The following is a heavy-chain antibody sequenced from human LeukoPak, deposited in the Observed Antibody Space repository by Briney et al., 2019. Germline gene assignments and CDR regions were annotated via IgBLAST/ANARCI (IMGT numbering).Heavy chain of an antibody. CDR3: ARGTVRSSEYYFDY. CDR1: GGSISSYY. J-gene: IGHJ4*02. CDR2: IYYSGST. D-gene: IGHD6-13*01. Sequence: SETLSLTCTVSGGSISSYYWSGIRQPPGKGLEWIGYIYYSGSTNYNPSLKSRVTISVDTSKNQFSLKLSSVTAADTAVYYCARGTVRSSEYYFDYWGQGTLVTVSS. V-gene: IGHV4-59*01.